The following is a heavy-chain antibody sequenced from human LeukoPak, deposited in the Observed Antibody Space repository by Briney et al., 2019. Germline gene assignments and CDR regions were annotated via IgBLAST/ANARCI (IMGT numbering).Heavy chain of an antibody. Sequence: SETLSLTCAVYGGSFSGYYWSWIRQPPGKGLEWIGEINHSGSTNYNPSLKSRATISVDTSKNQFSLKLSSVTAADTAVYYCARHRGSSWYDTPNFDYWGQGTLVTVSS. CDR3: ARHRGSSWYDTPNFDY. J-gene: IGHJ4*02. D-gene: IGHD6-13*01. V-gene: IGHV4-34*01. CDR1: GGSFSGYY. CDR2: INHSGST.